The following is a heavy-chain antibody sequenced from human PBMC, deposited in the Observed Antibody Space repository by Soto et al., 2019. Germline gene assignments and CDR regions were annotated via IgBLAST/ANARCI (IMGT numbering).Heavy chain of an antibody. Sequence: PSETLSLTCTVSGGSISSGGYYWSWIRQHPGKGLEWIGYIYYSGSTYYNPSLKSRVTISVDTSKNQFSLKLSSVTAADTAVYYCARLLGYCSSTSCYQFDYWGQGTLVTVSS. CDR1: GGSISSGGYY. V-gene: IGHV4-31*03. CDR2: IYYSGST. CDR3: ARLLGYCSSTSCYQFDY. D-gene: IGHD2-2*01. J-gene: IGHJ4*02.